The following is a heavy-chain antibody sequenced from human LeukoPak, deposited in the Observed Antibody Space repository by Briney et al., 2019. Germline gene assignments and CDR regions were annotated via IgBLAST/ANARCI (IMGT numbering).Heavy chain of an antibody. CDR2: IDGPGRGT. CDR3: VRDLFPDAFDI. V-gene: IGHV3-74*01. CDR1: GFTPSHFW. D-gene: IGHD2-21*01. J-gene: IGHJ3*02. Sequence: GGSLRLSCEVSGFTPSHFWMHWVRQAPGKGLEWVARIDGPGRGTVYADSVKGRFTFSRHNTKNTLSLQMNSLRHDDTAMYYCVRDLFPDAFDIWGQGTRVTVSS.